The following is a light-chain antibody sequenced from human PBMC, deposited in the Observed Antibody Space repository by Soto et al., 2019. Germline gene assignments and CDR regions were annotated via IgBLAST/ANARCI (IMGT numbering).Light chain of an antibody. J-gene: IGKJ3*01. Sequence: DIQMTQSPSAMSASVGDRVTITCRASQGISKYLVWFQQKPGKVPQRLIYGASSLQSGVPSRFSGSGSGTEFPLTISSLQPEDFATYFCLQHNSYPLTFGPGTKVDIK. V-gene: IGKV1-17*03. CDR3: LQHNSYPLT. CDR2: GAS. CDR1: QGISKY.